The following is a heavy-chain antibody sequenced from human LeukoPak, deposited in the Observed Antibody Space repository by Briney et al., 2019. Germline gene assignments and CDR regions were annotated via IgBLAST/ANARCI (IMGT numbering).Heavy chain of an antibody. Sequence: SETLSLTCIVSGGSISSYYWSWIRQPPGKGREWIGYIYYSGSTNYNPSLKSRVTISVDTSKNQFSLKLSSVTAEDTAVYYCARVIMAVAGNYYYYYYMDVWGKGTTVTVYS. V-gene: IGHV4-59*01. CDR1: GGSISSYY. CDR2: IYYSGST. D-gene: IGHD6-19*01. CDR3: ARVIMAVAGNYYYYYYMDV. J-gene: IGHJ6*03.